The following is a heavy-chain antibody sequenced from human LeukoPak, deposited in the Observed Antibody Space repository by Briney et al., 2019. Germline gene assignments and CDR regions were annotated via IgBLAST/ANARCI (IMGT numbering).Heavy chain of an antibody. J-gene: IGHJ4*02. D-gene: IGHD2/OR15-2a*01. V-gene: IGHV3-53*01. CDR3: ARRAGEYSHPYDY. CDR2: LYSGGNA. CDR1: GFPVSINS. Sequence: PGGSLRHFCTVSGFPVSINSMSWVRQAPGKGLEWVSFLYSGGNAHYSDSVKGRFTISRDNSKNTLYLQMNSLRAEDTAAYYCARRAGEYSHPYDYWGQGTLVTVSS.